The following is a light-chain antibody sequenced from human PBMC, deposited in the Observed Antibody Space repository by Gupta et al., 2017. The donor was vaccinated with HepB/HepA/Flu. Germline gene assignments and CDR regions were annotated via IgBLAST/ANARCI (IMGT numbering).Light chain of an antibody. CDR3: QKYNSAPLT. CDR1: QDISNY. Sequence: DIQMTQSPSSLSASVGDRVNITCRASQDISNYVAWYQQKPGKVPKLLIYDGSTLQSGVPSRFSGSGSGTDFTLTISSLQPGDVATYYCQKYNSAPLTFVQGTKVEIK. J-gene: IGKJ1*01. V-gene: IGKV1-27*01. CDR2: DGS.